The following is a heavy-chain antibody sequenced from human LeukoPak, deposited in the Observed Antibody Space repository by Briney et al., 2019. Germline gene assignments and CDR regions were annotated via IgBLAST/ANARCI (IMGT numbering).Heavy chain of an antibody. J-gene: IGHJ3*02. CDR3: AREPGRYGDLDI. V-gene: IGHV3-48*02. D-gene: IGHD4-17*01. CDR2: ISGSSGTI. CDR1: GXTFSTYS. Sequence: QPGGSLRLSFAASGXTFSTYSMKWVRQAPGKGLEWVSYISGSSGTIYYAKSVKGRFTISRDNAKNSLYLQMNGLRDEDTAVYYCAREPGRYGDLDIWGQGTMVTVSS.